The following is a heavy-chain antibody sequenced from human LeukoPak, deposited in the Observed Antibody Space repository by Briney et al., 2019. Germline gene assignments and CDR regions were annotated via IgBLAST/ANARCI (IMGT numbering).Heavy chain of an antibody. CDR2: INPSSGGT. V-gene: IGHV1-2*02. CDR3: ARSGDCSGGSCYDSVDAFDI. D-gene: IGHD2-15*01. Sequence: ASVKVSCKASGYTFTGYYMHWVRLAPGQGLEWMGWINPSSGGTNYAQKFQGRVTMTRDTSISTAYMELSRLRSDDTAVYYCARSGDCSGGSCYDSVDAFDIWGQGTMVTVSS. CDR1: GYTFTGYY. J-gene: IGHJ3*02.